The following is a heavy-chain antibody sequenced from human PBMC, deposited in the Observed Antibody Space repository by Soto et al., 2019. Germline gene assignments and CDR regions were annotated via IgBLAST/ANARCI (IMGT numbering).Heavy chain of an antibody. CDR3: AILSSYCSGGSCYSYAFDI. CDR2: IYPGDSDT. D-gene: IGHD2-15*01. Sequence: PGESLKISCKGSGYSFTSYWIGWVRQMPGKGLEWMGIIYPGDSDTRYSPSFQGQVTISADKSISTAYLQWSSLKASDTAMYYCAILSSYCSGGSCYSYAFDIWGQGTIVTVSS. V-gene: IGHV5-51*01. CDR1: GYSFTSYW. J-gene: IGHJ3*02.